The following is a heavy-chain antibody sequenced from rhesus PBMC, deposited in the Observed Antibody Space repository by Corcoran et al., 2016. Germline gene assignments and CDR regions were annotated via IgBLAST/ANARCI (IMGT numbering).Heavy chain of an antibody. Sequence: QVQLQESGPGLVKPSETLPLTCAVSGASISINYWSWIRPAPGKGLEWIGRIYGRGGNTHSNPALKSRVTMSIDTSKNQFSLKLSAVAAADTAVYYCARDGSPVNRLRFDVWGAGVLVTVSS. CDR1: GASISINY. D-gene: IGHD1-44*02. V-gene: IGHV4S2*01. CDR3: ARDGSPVNRLRFDV. CDR2: IYGRGGNT. J-gene: IGHJ5-1*01.